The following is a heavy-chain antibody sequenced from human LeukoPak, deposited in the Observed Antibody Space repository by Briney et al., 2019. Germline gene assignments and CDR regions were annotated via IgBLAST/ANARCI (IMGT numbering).Heavy chain of an antibody. J-gene: IGHJ6*02. CDR3: AKAGYSSSWYDYYYYGMDV. CDR2: INSDGSSI. Sequence: PGGSLRLSCAASGFTFSSHWMHWVRQAPGKGLVWVSRINSDGSSISYADSVKGRFTISRDNAKNTLYLQMNSLRAEDTAVYYCAKAGYSSSWYDYYYYGMDVWGQGTTVTVSS. D-gene: IGHD6-13*01. CDR1: GFTFSSHW. V-gene: IGHV3-74*01.